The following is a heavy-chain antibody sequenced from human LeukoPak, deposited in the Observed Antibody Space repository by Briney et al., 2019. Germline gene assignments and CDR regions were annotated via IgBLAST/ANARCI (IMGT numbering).Heavy chain of an antibody. CDR3: AKGNRYCSSTSCYNHDY. V-gene: IGHV3-23*01. Sequence: GGSLRLSCAASGFTFSSYAMSWVRQAPGKGLEWVSAISGSGGSTYYADSVKGRFTISRDNSKNTLYLQMNSLRAEDTAVYYCAKGNRYCSSTSCYNHDYWGQGTLVTVSP. CDR2: ISGSGGST. J-gene: IGHJ4*02. CDR1: GFTFSSYA. D-gene: IGHD2-2*02.